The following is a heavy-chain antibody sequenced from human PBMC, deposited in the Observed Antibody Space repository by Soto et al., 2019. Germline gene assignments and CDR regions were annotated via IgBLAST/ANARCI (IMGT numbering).Heavy chain of an antibody. J-gene: IGHJ6*02. CDR1: GFTFSSYA. D-gene: IGHD2-21*01. CDR3: ARDRLIIPPYLPGHGMDV. Sequence: QVQLVESGGGVVQPGRSLRLSCAASGFTFSSYAMHWVRQAPGKGLEWVAVISYDGSNKYYADSVKGRFTIARDNSKNTLYLQMNSLRAEDTAVYYCARDRLIIPPYLPGHGMDVWGQGTTVTVSS. CDR2: ISYDGSNK. V-gene: IGHV3-30-3*01.